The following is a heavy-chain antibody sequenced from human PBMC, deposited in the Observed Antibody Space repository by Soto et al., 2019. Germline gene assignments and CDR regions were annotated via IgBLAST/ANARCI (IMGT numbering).Heavy chain of an antibody. CDR2: IKPDETAK. D-gene: IGHD3-9*01. J-gene: IGHJ4*02. CDR1: GFTFSTYW. Sequence: EVQLVESGGGLVQPGGSLRLSCAASGFTFSTYWMTWVRQAPGKGLEWLANIKPDETAKHSLDSVMGRFAISRDNAKNSLYLQMNYLRAEDTAVYYCARLTGDYFDNWGQGTLVTVSS. V-gene: IGHV3-7*01. CDR3: ARLTGDYFDN.